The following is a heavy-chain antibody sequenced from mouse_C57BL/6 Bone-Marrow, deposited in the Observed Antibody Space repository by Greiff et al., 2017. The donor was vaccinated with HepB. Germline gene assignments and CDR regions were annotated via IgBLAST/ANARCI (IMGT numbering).Heavy chain of an antibody. D-gene: IGHD4-1*01. CDR1: GYTFPGYW. CDR2: ILPGSGST. CDR3: ARNLGRGFDV. V-gene: IGHV1-9*01. Sequence: QVTLKVSGAELMKPGASVKLSCKATGYTFPGYWIEWVKQRPGHGLEWIGEILPGSGSTNYNEKFKGKATFTADTSSNTAYMQLSSLTTEDSAIYYCARNLGRGFDVWGTGTTVTVSS. J-gene: IGHJ1*03.